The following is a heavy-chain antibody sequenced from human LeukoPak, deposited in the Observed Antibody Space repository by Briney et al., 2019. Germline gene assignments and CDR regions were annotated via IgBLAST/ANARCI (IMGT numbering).Heavy chain of an antibody. CDR3: ARHYGP. CDR1: GFTFRNAG. V-gene: IGHV3-33*01. CDR2: IWYDGSQK. D-gene: IGHD3-16*01. J-gene: IGHJ5*02. Sequence: GGSLRLSCAVSGFTFRNAGMHWVRQAPGKGLEWVAVIWYDGSQKYYADSVKGRFTISRDNSKNMLYLHMNSLRAEDTAVYFCARHYGPWGQGTLVTVSS.